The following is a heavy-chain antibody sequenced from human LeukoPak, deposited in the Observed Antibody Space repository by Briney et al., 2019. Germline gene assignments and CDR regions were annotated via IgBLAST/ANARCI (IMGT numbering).Heavy chain of an antibody. CDR2: INPSGGST. V-gene: IGHV1-46*01. Sequence: ASVKVSCKASGYTFTGYYMHWVRQAPGQGLEWMGIINPSGGSTSYAQKFQGRVTMTRDTSTSTVYMELSSLRSEDTAVYYCARDPTYMVRGVITSSNFDYWGQGTLVTVSS. CDR1: GYTFTGYY. J-gene: IGHJ4*02. CDR3: ARDPTYMVRGVITSSNFDY. D-gene: IGHD3-10*01.